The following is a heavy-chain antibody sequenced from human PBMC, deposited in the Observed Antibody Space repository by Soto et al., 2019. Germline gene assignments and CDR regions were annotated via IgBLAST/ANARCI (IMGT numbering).Heavy chain of an antibody. D-gene: IGHD2-15*01. Sequence: GGSLRLSCAASGFTFSNYAMSWVRQAPGKGLEWVSAISGTTGGTFYADSVKGRFTISRDNSRNILYLQMNSLRPEDAALYYCAKRVVVSGATYYFDYWGQGTLVTVSS. CDR3: AKRVVVSGATYYFDY. J-gene: IGHJ4*02. V-gene: IGHV3-23*01. CDR2: ISGTTGGT. CDR1: GFTFSNYA.